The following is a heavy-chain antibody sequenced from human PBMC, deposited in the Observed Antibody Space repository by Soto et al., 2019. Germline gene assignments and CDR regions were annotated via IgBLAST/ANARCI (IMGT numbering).Heavy chain of an antibody. CDR2: IYYSGST. J-gene: IGHJ6*02. V-gene: IGHV4-39*02. CDR1: GGSISSSSYY. Sequence: SETLSLTCTVSGGSISSSSYYWGWIRQPPGKGLEWIGSIYYSGSTYYNPSLKSRVTISVDTSKNQFSLKLGYVTAEDTAVYYSETDAAADSSSWYGYYYYYGMDVWGQGTTVTVSS. D-gene: IGHD6-13*01. CDR3: ETDAAADSSSWYGYYYYYGMDV.